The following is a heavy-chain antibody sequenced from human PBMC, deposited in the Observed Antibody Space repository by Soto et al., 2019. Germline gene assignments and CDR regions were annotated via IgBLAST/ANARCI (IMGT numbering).Heavy chain of an antibody. CDR2: IYYSGST. J-gene: IGHJ4*02. CDR1: GGSISSYY. CDR3: ARELSYSSGWYYFDY. D-gene: IGHD6-19*01. Sequence: SETLSLTCTVSGGSISSYYWSWIRQPPGKGLEWIGYIYYSGSTNYNPSLKSRVTISVDTSKNQFSLKLSSVTAADTAVYYCARELSYSSGWYYFDYWGQGTLVTVSS. V-gene: IGHV4-59*08.